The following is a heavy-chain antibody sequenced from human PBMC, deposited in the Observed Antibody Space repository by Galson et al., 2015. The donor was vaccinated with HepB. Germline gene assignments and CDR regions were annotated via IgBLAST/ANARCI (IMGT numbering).Heavy chain of an antibody. V-gene: IGHV3-74*01. Sequence: SLRLSCAASGFTFSSYWMHWVRQAPGKGLVWVSRINSDGSSTSYANSVKGRFTISRDNAKNTLYLQMNSLRAEDTAVYYCARVSDGDYGSYYYYGMDVWGQGTTVTVSS. CDR1: GFTFSSYW. CDR2: INSDGSST. D-gene: IGHD4-17*01. J-gene: IGHJ6*02. CDR3: ARVSDGDYGSYYYYGMDV.